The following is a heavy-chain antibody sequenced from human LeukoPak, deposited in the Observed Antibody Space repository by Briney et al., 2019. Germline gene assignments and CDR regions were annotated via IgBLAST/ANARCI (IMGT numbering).Heavy chain of an antibody. CDR3: ARDGGVAAAGSSHDAFDI. CDR1: GYTFTSYY. Sequence: ASVKVSCKASGYTFTSYYMHWVRQAPGQGLEWMGIINPSGGSTSYAQKFQGRVTMTRATFTNTVYMELSSLRSEDTAAYYCARDGGVAAAGSSHDAFDIWGQGTMVTVSS. CDR2: INPSGGST. V-gene: IGHV1-46*01. J-gene: IGHJ3*02. D-gene: IGHD6-13*01.